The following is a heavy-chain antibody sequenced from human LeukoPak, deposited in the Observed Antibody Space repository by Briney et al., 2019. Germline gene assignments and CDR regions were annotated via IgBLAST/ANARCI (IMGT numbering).Heavy chain of an antibody. D-gene: IGHD6-19*01. CDR3: AKDSVSGWTWGYYYYYYMDV. V-gene: IGHV3-30*18. CDR1: GFTFSSYG. J-gene: IGHJ6*03. CDR2: ISYDGSNK. Sequence: PGGSLRLSCAASGFTFSSYGMHWVRQAPGRGLEWVAVISYDGSNKYYADSVKGRFTISRDNSKNTLYLQMNSLRAEDTAVYYCAKDSVSGWTWGYYYYYYMDVWGKGTTVTVSS.